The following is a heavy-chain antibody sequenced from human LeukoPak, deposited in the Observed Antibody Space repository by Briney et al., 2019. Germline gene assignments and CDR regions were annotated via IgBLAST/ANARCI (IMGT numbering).Heavy chain of an antibody. J-gene: IGHJ4*02. CDR2: ISGSGGST. Sequence: GGSLRLSCAASGFTFSSYGMSWVRQAPGKGLEWVSAISGSGGSTYYAASVKGRFTISRDNSKNTLYLQMNSLRAEDTAVYYCAKVAFGGVIVSSFDYWGQGTLVTVSS. CDR3: AKVAFGGVIVSSFDY. V-gene: IGHV3-23*01. D-gene: IGHD3-16*02. CDR1: GFTFSSYG.